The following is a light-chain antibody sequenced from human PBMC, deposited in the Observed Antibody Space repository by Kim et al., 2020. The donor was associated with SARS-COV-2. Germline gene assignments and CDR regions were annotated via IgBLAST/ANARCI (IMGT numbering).Light chain of an antibody. CDR1: QGINKY. Sequence: ASVVERVTITCQASQGINKYLDWYQQEPGKVPKLLIYATSTLHSGVPSQFSGSTSGTDFSLTINSLQPEDVSTYYCQDYNDDPPTFDPGTKVDIK. CDR2: ATS. V-gene: IGKV1-27*01. CDR3: QDYNDDPPT. J-gene: IGKJ3*01.